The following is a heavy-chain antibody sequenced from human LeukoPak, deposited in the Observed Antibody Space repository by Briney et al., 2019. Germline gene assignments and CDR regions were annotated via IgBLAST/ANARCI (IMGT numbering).Heavy chain of an antibody. J-gene: IGHJ4*02. V-gene: IGHV1-18*04. CDR1: GYTFTNYG. D-gene: IGHD6-19*01. CDR3: ARDSSPWLVLDY. CDR2: ISAYNGNT. Sequence: ASVKVSCEASGYTFTNYGISWVRQAPGQGLEWMGWISAYNGNTNHAQSLQGRVTMTTDTSTSTAYMELRSLRSDDTAVYYCARDSSPWLVLDYWGQGTLVTVSS.